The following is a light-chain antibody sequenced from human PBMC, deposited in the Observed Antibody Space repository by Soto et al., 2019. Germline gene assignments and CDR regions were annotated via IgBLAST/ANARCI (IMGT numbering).Light chain of an antibody. CDR2: EVT. CDR3: SSYASTNHVV. J-gene: IGLJ2*01. V-gene: IGLV2-8*01. CDR1: SSDVGGYDY. Sequence: QSALTQPPSASGSPGQSVTISCTGTSSDVGGYDYVSWYQQYPGKTPKLMIFEVTKRPSGVPDRFSGSKSGNTASLTVSGLQAEDEADYYCSSYASTNHVVFGGGTKLTVL.